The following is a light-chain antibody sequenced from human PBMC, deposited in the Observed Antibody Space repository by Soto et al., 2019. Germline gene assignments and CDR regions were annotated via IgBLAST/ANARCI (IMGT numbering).Light chain of an antibody. Sequence: DIQMTQSPSTLSASVGDRVTITCRASQNIGRSLAWYQQKPGKAPKVLIYQASSLDSGVPSRFSGSGYGTEFPLTLNPLQPDDFATYYCKQNEFYWTFVQGTKGDIK. V-gene: IGKV1-5*03. CDR3: KQNEFYWT. CDR1: QNIGRS. J-gene: IGKJ1*01. CDR2: QAS.